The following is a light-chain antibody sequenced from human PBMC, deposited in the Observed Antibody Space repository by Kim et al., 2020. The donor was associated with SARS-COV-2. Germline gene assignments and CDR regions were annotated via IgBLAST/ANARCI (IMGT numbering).Light chain of an antibody. J-gene: IGKJ4*01. Sequence: VSPGERATLARRASQSVNSILAWYQQNPGQATRLRIYGASSRGNGNSARFSGSGSGTDFTLTSTSLQSEDFAVYYCQQYSYWPLTFGGGTKVDIK. CDR1: QSVNSI. V-gene: IGKV3D-15*01. CDR3: QQYSYWPLT. CDR2: GAS.